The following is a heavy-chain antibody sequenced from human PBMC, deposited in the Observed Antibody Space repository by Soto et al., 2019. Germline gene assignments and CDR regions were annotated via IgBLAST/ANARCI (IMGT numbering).Heavy chain of an antibody. D-gene: IGHD6-13*01. CDR2: INHSGST. V-gene: IGHV4-34*01. CDR1: GGSFSGYY. CDR3: ARVPGYSSSWYVHYYYGMDV. Sequence: KASETLSLTCAVYGGSFSGYYWSWIRQPPGKGLEWIGEINHSGSTNYNPSLKSRVTISVDTSKNQFSLKLSSVTAADTAVYYCARVPGYSSSWYVHYYYGMDVWGQGTTVTVSS. J-gene: IGHJ6*02.